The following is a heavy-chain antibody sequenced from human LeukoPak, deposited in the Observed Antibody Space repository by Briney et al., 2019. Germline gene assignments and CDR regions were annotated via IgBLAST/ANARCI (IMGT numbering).Heavy chain of an antibody. CDR2: IWYDGSNK. D-gene: IGHD3-16*01. CDR1: GFTFSSYG. J-gene: IGHJ3*02. CDR3: ARGVSDSFDI. V-gene: IGHV3-33*01. Sequence: PGGSLRLSCAASGFTFSSYGMHWVRQAPGKGLEWVAVIWYDGSNKYYADSVEGRFTISRDNSKSTLYLEMNSLRAEDTAVYYCARGVSDSFDIWGQGTMVTVSS.